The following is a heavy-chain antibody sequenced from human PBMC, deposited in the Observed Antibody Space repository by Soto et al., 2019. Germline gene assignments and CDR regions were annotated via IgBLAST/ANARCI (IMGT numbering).Heavy chain of an antibody. CDR1: EFTFSNYA. V-gene: IGHV3-23*01. Sequence: PGGSLRLSCAASEFTFSNYAMSWVRQAPGKGLEWVSAISYGGGTTYYADSVKGRFTISRDNSKNTVYLQMNSLRGEDTAVYYCAKDGAIAAADYFFDYWGQGSLVTVSS. D-gene: IGHD6-13*01. CDR2: ISYGGGTT. J-gene: IGHJ4*02. CDR3: AKDGAIAAADYFFDY.